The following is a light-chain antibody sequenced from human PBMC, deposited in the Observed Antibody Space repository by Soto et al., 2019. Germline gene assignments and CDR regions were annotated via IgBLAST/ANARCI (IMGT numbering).Light chain of an antibody. Sequence: DIQMTQSPSPLSASVGDRVTITCRASQGLDNYLAWFQQKPGKVPKLLLYAASTLQSGVPSRFSGSGSGTDFTLTISSLQPEDVAAYYCQKYSSAPWTFGQGTKVEIK. CDR1: QGLDNY. CDR2: AAS. V-gene: IGKV1-27*01. J-gene: IGKJ1*01. CDR3: QKYSSAPWT.